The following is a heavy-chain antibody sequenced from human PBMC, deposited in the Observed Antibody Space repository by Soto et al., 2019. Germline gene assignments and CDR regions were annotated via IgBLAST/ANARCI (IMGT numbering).Heavy chain of an antibody. CDR1: GFTVSTNY. J-gene: IGHJ4*02. CDR3: ARDSSYYGSGRGVLDY. V-gene: IGHV3-66*01. Sequence: EVQLVESGGGLVQPGGSLRLSCAVSGFTVSTNYMSWVRQAPGKGLESVSIIYSDGSTYYADSVKGRFNTSRDSATTTLYLRMDNLRVDDTAGYHCARDSSYYGSGRGVLDYGGQGAMVTVSS. CDR2: IYSDGST. D-gene: IGHD3-10*01.